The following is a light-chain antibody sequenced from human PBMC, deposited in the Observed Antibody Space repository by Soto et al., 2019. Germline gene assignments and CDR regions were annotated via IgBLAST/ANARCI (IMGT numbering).Light chain of an antibody. CDR2: EVS. Sequence: QSALTQPASVPGSPGQSITISCTGTSSDVGGYNYVSWYQQHPGKAPKLMIYEVSNRPSGVSNRFSGSKSGNTASLTISGLQAEDEADYYCSSYTSSSTPWVFGTGTKVTVL. CDR3: SSYTSSSTPWV. V-gene: IGLV2-14*01. J-gene: IGLJ1*01. CDR1: SSDVGGYNY.